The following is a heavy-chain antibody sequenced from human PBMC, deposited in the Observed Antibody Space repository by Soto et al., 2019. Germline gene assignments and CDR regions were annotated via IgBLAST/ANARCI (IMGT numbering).Heavy chain of an antibody. Sequence: QLQLQESGPGLVKPSETLSLTCTVSGGSISSSSYYWGWIRQPPGKGLEWIGSIYYSGSTYYNPSLKSRVTISVDTSKNQFSLKLSSVTAADTAVYYCAEGYSGGSPPYYFDYWGQGTLVTVSS. CDR3: AEGYSGGSPPYYFDY. D-gene: IGHD2-15*01. J-gene: IGHJ4*02. CDR2: IYYSGST. CDR1: GGSISSSSYY. V-gene: IGHV4-39*01.